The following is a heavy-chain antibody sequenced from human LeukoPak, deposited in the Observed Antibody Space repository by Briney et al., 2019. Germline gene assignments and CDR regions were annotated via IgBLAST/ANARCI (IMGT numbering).Heavy chain of an antibody. Sequence: SETLSLTCTVSGGSISSGGYYWSWIRQPPGKGLEWIGYIFYSGSTYYNPSLKSRVTISVDTSNNQFSLKLSSVTAADTAVYYCAREDRVAEGATSWFDPWGQGTLVTVSS. J-gene: IGHJ5*02. CDR3: AREDRVAEGATSWFDP. CDR2: IFYSGST. CDR1: GGSISSGGYY. D-gene: IGHD4/OR15-4a*01. V-gene: IGHV4-31*03.